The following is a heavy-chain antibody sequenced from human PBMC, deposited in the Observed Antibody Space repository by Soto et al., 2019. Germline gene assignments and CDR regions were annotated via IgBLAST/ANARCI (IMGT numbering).Heavy chain of an antibody. CDR3: AKPRSRIRYFDWFEFDP. CDR2: ISGSGGST. CDR1: GFTFSSYA. J-gene: IGHJ5*02. Sequence: PGGSLRLSCAASGFTFSSYAMSWVRQAPGKGLEWVSAISGSGGSTYYADSVKGRFTISRDNSKNTLYLQMNSLRAEDTAVYYCAKPRSRIRYFDWFEFDPWGQGTLVTVSS. V-gene: IGHV3-23*01. D-gene: IGHD3-9*01.